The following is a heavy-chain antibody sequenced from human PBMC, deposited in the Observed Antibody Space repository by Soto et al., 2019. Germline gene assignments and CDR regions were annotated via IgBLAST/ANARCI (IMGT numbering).Heavy chain of an antibody. J-gene: IGHJ6*03. Sequence: GGSLRLSCAASGFTFSSYAMSWVRQAPGKGLEWVSAISGSGGSTYYADTVKGRFTISRENSKNTLYLQMNSLRAEDTAVYYWAKEKKDARSGYSYGYGTTKYYYYYYMDVWGKGTTVTVSS. D-gene: IGHD5-18*01. V-gene: IGHV3-23*01. CDR3: AKEKKDARSGYSYGYGTTKYYYYYYMDV. CDR1: GFTFSSYA. CDR2: ISGSGGST.